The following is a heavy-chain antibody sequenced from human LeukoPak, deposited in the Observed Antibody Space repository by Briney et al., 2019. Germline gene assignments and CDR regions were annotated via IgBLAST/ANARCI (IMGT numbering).Heavy chain of an antibody. V-gene: IGHV1-3*01. Sequence: GSSVKVSCKASGGTFSSYAISWVRQAPGQGLEWMGWINGGNGNTKYSQKFQGRVTISRDTSASTAYMEFSSLRFEDTAVYYCARGVSGSYERLDYWGQGTLVTVSS. CDR1: GGTFSSYA. J-gene: IGHJ4*02. D-gene: IGHD1-26*01. CDR2: INGGNGNT. CDR3: ARGVSGSYERLDY.